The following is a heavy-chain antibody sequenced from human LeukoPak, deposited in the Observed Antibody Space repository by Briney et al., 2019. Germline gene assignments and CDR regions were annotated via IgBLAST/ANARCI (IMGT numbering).Heavy chain of an antibody. CDR3: ARVYPNSHYCSGGSCYSYYFDY. Sequence: ASVKVSCKASGYTFTGYYMHWVRQAPRQGGEWMGWINPNSGGTNYAQKFQGRVTMTRDTSLSTAYMELSRLRSDDTAVYYCARVYPNSHYCSGGSCYSYYFDYWGQGTLVTVSS. V-gene: IGHV1-2*02. D-gene: IGHD2-15*01. CDR2: INPNSGGT. J-gene: IGHJ4*02. CDR1: GYTFTGYY.